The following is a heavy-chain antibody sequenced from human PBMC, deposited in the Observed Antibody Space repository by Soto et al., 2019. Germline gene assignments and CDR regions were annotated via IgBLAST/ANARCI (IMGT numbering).Heavy chain of an antibody. V-gene: IGHV4-34*01. CDR1: GGSFSGDY. J-gene: IGHJ5*02. Sequence: SETLSLTCAVYGGSFSGDYWSWIRQPPGKGLEWIGEINHSGSTNYNPSLKSRVTISVDTSKNQFSLKLSSVTAADTAVYYCARQLMDDYGDPNWFDPWGQGTLVTVSS. CDR3: ARQLMDDYGDPNWFDP. D-gene: IGHD4-17*01. CDR2: INHSGST.